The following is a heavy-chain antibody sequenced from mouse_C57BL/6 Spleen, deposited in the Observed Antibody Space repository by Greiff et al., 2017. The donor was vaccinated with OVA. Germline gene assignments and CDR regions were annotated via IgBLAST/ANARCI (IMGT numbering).Heavy chain of an antibody. J-gene: IGHJ3*01. CDR1: GYTFTDYE. D-gene: IGHD2-1*01. V-gene: IGHV1-15*01. CDR3: TGWGNYQFAY. CDR2: IDPETGGT. Sequence: QVQLKQSGAELVRPGASVTLSCKASGYTFTDYEMHWVKQTPVHGLEWIGAIDPETGGTAYNQKFKGKAILTADKSSSTAYMELRSLTSEDSAVYYCTGWGNYQFAYWGQGTLDTVSA.